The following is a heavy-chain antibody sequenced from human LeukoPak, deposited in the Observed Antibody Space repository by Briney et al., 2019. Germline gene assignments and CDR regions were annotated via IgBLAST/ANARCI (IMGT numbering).Heavy chain of an antibody. CDR1: GFTFSSYS. Sequence: PGGSLRLSCAASGFTFSSYSMNWVRQAPGKGLEWVSSISSSSSYIYYADSVKGRFTISRDNAKNSLFLQMNSLRAEDTAVYYCARRQNGYCTNGVCYTWEYYFDYWGQGTLVTVSS. J-gene: IGHJ4*02. CDR3: ARRQNGYCTNGVCYTWEYYFDY. D-gene: IGHD2-8*01. CDR2: ISSSSSYI. V-gene: IGHV3-21*01.